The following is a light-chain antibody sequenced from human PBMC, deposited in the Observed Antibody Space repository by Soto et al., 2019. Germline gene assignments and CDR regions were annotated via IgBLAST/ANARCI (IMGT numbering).Light chain of an antibody. CDR1: NSNIGSYY. CDR2: SNN. J-gene: IGLJ1*01. Sequence: QPVLTQPPSASGTPGQRVTISCSGSNSNIGSYYVYWYQQLPGTAPKLLIYSNNQRPSGVPDRFSGSKSGTSASLAISGLRSEDEADYYCVSWDDSLSGLVFGTGTKLTVL. CDR3: VSWDDSLSGLV. V-gene: IGLV1-47*02.